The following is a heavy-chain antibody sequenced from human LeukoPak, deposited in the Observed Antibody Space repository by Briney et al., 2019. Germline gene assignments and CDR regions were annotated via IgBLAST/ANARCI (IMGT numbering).Heavy chain of an antibody. D-gene: IGHD3-10*01. CDR3: AILPGVDFDY. Sequence: GGSLRLSCAASGFTFSSYSMNWARQAPGKGLEWVSSISSSSSYIYYADSVKGRFTISRDNAKNSLYLQMNSLRAEDTAVYYCAILPGVDFDYWGQGTLVTVSS. V-gene: IGHV3-21*01. J-gene: IGHJ4*02. CDR2: ISSSSSYI. CDR1: GFTFSSYS.